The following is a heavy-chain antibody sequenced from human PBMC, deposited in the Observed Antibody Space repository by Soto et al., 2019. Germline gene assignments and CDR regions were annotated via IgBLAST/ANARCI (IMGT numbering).Heavy chain of an antibody. CDR2: MNPNSGNT. CDR3: ARWPDGYYYYGMDV. J-gene: IGHJ6*02. Sequence: QVQMVQSGAEVKTPGASVKVSCKASGYTFTSYDINWVRQATGQGLEWMGWMNPNSGNTGYAQKLQGRVTMTRNSSISTAYMELSSMRSDDTAVYYCARWPDGYYYYGMDVWGQGTTVTVSS. V-gene: IGHV1-8*01. CDR1: GYTFTSYD.